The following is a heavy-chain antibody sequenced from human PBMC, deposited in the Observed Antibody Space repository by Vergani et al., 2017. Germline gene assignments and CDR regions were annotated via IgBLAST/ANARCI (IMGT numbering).Heavy chain of an antibody. Sequence: QVQLLQSGAEVKKPGSSVKVSCKASGGTFSSYAISWVRQAPGQGLEWMGAIIPIFGTANYAQKFQGRVTITADESTSTAYMELSSLRSEDTAVYYCARDRAVGLRYFDWLESWFDPWGQGTLVTVSS. V-gene: IGHV1-69*13. D-gene: IGHD3-9*01. CDR3: ARDRAVGLRYFDWLESWFDP. CDR2: IIPIFGTA. J-gene: IGHJ5*02. CDR1: GGTFSSYA.